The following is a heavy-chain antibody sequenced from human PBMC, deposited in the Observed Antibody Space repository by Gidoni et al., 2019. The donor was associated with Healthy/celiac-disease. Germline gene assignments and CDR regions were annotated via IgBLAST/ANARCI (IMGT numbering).Heavy chain of an antibody. J-gene: IGHJ4*02. CDR1: GYTFTGYY. D-gene: IGHD6-13*01. V-gene: IGHV1-2*04. CDR2: INPNSGGT. Sequence: QVPLVQSGAEVKKPGASVKVSCKASGYTFTGYYMHWVRQAPGQGLEWMGWINPNSGGTNYAQKFQGWVTMTRDTSISTAYMELSRLRSDDTAVYYCARAHSSSWYRAYYFDYWGQGTLVTVSS. CDR3: ARAHSSSWYRAYYFDY.